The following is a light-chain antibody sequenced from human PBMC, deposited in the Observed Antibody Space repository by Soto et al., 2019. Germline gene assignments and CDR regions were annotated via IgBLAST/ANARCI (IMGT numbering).Light chain of an antibody. CDR1: QDISTY. V-gene: IGKV1-8*01. CDR2: SAA. Sequence: AIRMTQSPSSLSASTGDRVTITCRASQDISTYVAWYQLEPGKAPKLLIYSAAILQDGVPARFSGRGSGTDFTLTISQLQSGDFATYYCHQFYNSPFTFGQGTKLEI. J-gene: IGKJ2*01. CDR3: HQFYNSPFT.